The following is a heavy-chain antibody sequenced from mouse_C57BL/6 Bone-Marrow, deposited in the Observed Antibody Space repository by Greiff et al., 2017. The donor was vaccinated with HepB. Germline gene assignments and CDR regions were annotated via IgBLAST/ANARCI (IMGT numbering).Heavy chain of an antibody. CDR1: GYAFSSSW. D-gene: IGHD2-3*01. V-gene: IGHV1-82*01. Sequence: QVQLQQSGPELVKPGASVKISCKASGYAFSSSWMNWVKQRPGKGLEWIGRIYPGDGDTNYNGKFKGKATLTADKSSSTAYMQLSSLTSEDSAVYFCARFYERWYFDVWGTGTTVTVSS. J-gene: IGHJ1*03. CDR3: ARFYERWYFDV. CDR2: IYPGDGDT.